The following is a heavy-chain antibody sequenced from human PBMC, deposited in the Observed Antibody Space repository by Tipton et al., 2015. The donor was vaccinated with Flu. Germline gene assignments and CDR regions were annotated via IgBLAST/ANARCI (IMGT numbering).Heavy chain of an antibody. Sequence: TLSLTCAVYGGSFSGYYWSWIRQPPGKGLEWIGEINHSGSTNYNPSLKSRVTISVDTSKNQFSLKLSSVTAADTAVYYCAIRGYSYGEYFDYWGQGTLVTVSS. J-gene: IGHJ4*02. V-gene: IGHV4-34*01. D-gene: IGHD5-18*01. CDR3: AIRGYSYGEYFDY. CDR2: INHSGST. CDR1: GGSFSGYY.